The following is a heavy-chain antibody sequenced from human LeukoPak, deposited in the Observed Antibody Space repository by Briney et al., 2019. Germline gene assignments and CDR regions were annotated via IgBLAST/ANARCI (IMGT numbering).Heavy chain of an antibody. CDR1: GGSISSSNW. Sequence: PSETLSLTCAVSGGSISSSNWWSWVRQPPGKGLEWIGEIYHSGSTNYNPSLKSRVTISVDKSKNQFSLKLSSVTAADTAVYYCARGVVGATGEAFDIWGQGTMVTVSS. D-gene: IGHD1-26*01. V-gene: IGHV4-4*02. J-gene: IGHJ3*02. CDR3: ARGVVGATGEAFDI. CDR2: IYHSGST.